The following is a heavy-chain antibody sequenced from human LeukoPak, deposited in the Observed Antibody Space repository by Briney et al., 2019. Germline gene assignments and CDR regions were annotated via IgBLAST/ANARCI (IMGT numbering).Heavy chain of an antibody. CDR3: AKDIRRRITMIVVVVGFDY. CDR2: IRYDGSNK. Sequence: GGSLRLSCAASGFTFSSYGMHWVRQAPGKGLEWVAFIRYDGSNKYYADSVKGRFTISRDNSKNTLYLQMNSLRAEDTALYYCAKDIRRRITMIVVVVGFDYWGQGTLVTVSS. V-gene: IGHV3-30*02. J-gene: IGHJ4*02. CDR1: GFTFSSYG. D-gene: IGHD3-22*01.